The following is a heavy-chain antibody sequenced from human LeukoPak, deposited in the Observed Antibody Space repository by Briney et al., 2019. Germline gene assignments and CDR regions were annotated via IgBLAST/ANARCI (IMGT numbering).Heavy chain of an antibody. D-gene: IGHD5-24*01. Sequence: ASVKVSCKASGYTFTGYYVHWVRQAPGQGLERMGWISPNSGGTNYAQKFQGRVTVTRDTSISTAYMELSSLRPDDTAVYYCARGLPGTTITGSFDYWGQGTLVTVSS. V-gene: IGHV1-2*02. CDR1: GYTFTGYY. J-gene: IGHJ4*02. CDR2: ISPNSGGT. CDR3: ARGLPGTTITGSFDY.